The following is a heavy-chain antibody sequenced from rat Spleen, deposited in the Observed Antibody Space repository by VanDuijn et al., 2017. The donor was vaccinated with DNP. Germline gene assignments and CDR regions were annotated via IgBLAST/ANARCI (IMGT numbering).Heavy chain of an antibody. CDR2: INTDGGST. Sequence: EVQLVESGGGLVQPGRSLKLSCEASGFTFSDYSMAWVRPVPGKGLEWVASINTDGGSTYYPDSVKGRFTISRDNAENTVYLQMNSLRSEDTATYYCAKDRMVTIAAIWDWGQGVMVTVSS. D-gene: IGHD1-2*01. CDR1: GFTFSDYS. V-gene: IGHV5-58*01. J-gene: IGHJ2*01. CDR3: AKDRMVTIAAIWD.